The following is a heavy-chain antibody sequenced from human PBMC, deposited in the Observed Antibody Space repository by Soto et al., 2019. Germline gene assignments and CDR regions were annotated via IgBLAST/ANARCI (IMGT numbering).Heavy chain of an antibody. CDR1: GSSISSYY. D-gene: IGHD3-10*01. V-gene: IGHV4-59*08. CDR3: ARHKGRLQPDAVDY. CDR2: IYYSGST. J-gene: IGHJ4*02. Sequence: SETLSLTCTVSGSSISSYYWSWIRQPPGKGLEWIGYIYYSGSTNYNPSLKSRVTISVDTSKNQFSLKLSSVTAADTAVYYCARHKGRLQPDAVDYWGQGTLVTVSS.